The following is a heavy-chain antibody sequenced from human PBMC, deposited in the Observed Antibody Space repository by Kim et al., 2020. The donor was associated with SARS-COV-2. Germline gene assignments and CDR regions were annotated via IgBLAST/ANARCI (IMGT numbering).Heavy chain of an antibody. CDR3: TRARLLGGWFDP. V-gene: IGHV4-34*01. Sequence: SETLSLTCAVSGGSLSGYYWSWIRQPPGKGLEWIGQISHGGTTNYNLSLETRATISLNTSNNQFSLKLTSVTAADTGLYYCTRARLLGGWFDPWGQGTLVTVSS. CDR2: ISHGGTT. CDR1: GGSLSGYY. J-gene: IGHJ5*02. D-gene: IGHD3-16*01.